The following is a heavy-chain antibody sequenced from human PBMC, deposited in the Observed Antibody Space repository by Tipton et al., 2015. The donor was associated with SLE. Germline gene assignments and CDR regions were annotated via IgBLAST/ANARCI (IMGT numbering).Heavy chain of an antibody. V-gene: IGHV1-18*01. CDR1: GYTFSTYG. CDR3: ARDKGGVGAKGWYDP. CDR2: ISAQNGDT. J-gene: IGHJ5*02. D-gene: IGHD1-26*01. Sequence: QLVQSGAEVKKPGASVKVSCTASGYTFSTYGINWVRLAPGQGLDWMGWISAQNGDTKFARKFQGRVTMTTDTSTSTAYMELRSLRSDDTAVYYCARDKGGVGAKGWYDPWGQGTLVTVSS.